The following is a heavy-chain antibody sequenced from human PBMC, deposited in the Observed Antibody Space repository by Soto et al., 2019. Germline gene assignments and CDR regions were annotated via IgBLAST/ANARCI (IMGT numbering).Heavy chain of an antibody. J-gene: IGHJ4*02. CDR1: GYRFTGYY. Sequence: QVQLVQSGAEVTRPGASVQVSCTASGYRFTGYYMHWVRQAPGPGLAWLGWIIPHSGETNYAQKCQARVTITRDTSISTAYMQLSGLKTNDTAVYYCARETDDFTNGAHAVWGQGTVVTVSS. CDR2: IIPHSGET. D-gene: IGHD4-4*01. CDR3: ARETDDFTNGAHAV. V-gene: IGHV1-2*02.